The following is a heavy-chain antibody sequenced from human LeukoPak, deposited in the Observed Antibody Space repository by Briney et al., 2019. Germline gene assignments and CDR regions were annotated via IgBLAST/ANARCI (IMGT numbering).Heavy chain of an antibody. D-gene: IGHD3-3*01. Sequence: GGSLRLSCAASGFTFSSYAMHWVRQAPGKGLEWVAVISYDGSNEYYADSVKGRFTISRDNSKNTLYLQMNSLRAEDTAVYYCARVGRRITIFGVVTARDYYYYYMDVWGKGTTVTVSS. J-gene: IGHJ6*03. CDR3: ARVGRRITIFGVVTARDYYYYYMDV. CDR2: ISYDGSNE. CDR1: GFTFSSYA. V-gene: IGHV3-30*04.